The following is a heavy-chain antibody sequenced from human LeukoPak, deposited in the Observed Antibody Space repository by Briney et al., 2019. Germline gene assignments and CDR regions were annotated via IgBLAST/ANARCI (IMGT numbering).Heavy chain of an antibody. CDR1: GFTFSGYA. V-gene: IGHV3-23*01. D-gene: IGHD3-3*01. Sequence: PGGSLRLSCAASGFTFSGYALSWVRQAPGKGLEWVSVICYGGDKTYYADSVRGRFTISRDNSKNTLYLQMNSLKAADTAVYYCVTEFWTAGDLGGYYSPFDSRGQGTPVTVSS. CDR2: ICYGGDKT. J-gene: IGHJ4*02. CDR3: VTEFWTAGDLGGYYSPFDS.